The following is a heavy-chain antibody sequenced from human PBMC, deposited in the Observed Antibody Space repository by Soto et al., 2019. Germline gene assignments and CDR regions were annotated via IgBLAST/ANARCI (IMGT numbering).Heavy chain of an antibody. CDR2: IYYSGST. CDR1: GGSISSSSYY. CDR3: ARQGRLRYYYYYGMDV. V-gene: IGHV4-39*01. Sequence: PSETLSLTCTVSGGSISSSSYYWGWIRQPPGKGLEWIGSIYYSGSTYYNPSLRSRVTISVDTSKNQFSLKLSSVTAADTAVYYCARQGRLRYYYYYGMDVWGQGTTVTGSS. D-gene: IGHD3-10*01. J-gene: IGHJ6*02.